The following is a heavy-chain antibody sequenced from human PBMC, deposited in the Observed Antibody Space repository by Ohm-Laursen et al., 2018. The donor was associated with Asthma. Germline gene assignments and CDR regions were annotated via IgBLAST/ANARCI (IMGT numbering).Heavy chain of an antibody. CDR2: IYYSGST. J-gene: IGHJ3*02. CDR3: ASEQGGYYAFDI. CDR1: GGSISSYY. D-gene: IGHD3-22*01. Sequence: TLSLTCTVSGGSISSYYWSWIRQPPGKGLEWIGYIYYSGSTNYNPSLKSRVTISVDTSKNQFSLKLSSVTAADTAVYYCASEQGGYYAFDIWGQGTMVTVSS. V-gene: IGHV4-59*01.